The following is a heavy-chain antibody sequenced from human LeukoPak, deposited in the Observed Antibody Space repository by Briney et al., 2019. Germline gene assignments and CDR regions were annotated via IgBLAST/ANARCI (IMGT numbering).Heavy chain of an antibody. CDR2: ISSSSSTI. Sequence: GGSLRLSCAASGFTFSSYSMNWVRQAPGKGLEWVSYISSSSSTIYYADSVKGRFTISRDNAKNSLYLQMNSLRAEDTAVYYCARGRPYGNYYDSSGYVQLRRVVDYWGQGTLVTVSS. J-gene: IGHJ4*02. D-gene: IGHD3-22*01. CDR1: GFTFSSYS. CDR3: ARGRPYGNYYDSSGYVQLRRVVDY. V-gene: IGHV3-48*01.